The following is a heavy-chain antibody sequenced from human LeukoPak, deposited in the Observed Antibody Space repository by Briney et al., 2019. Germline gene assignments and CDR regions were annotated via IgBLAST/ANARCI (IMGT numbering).Heavy chain of an antibody. D-gene: IGHD1-7*01. J-gene: IGHJ3*02. V-gene: IGHV4-39*07. Sequence: PSETLPLTCTVSGGSISSNNYYWGWIRQPPGKGLEWIGSIYYSGSTYYNPSLKSRVTISVDTSKNQFSLKLSSVTAADTAVYYCASHGELRDDAFDIWGQGTMVTVSS. CDR1: GGSISSNNYY. CDR3: ASHGELRDDAFDI. CDR2: IYYSGST.